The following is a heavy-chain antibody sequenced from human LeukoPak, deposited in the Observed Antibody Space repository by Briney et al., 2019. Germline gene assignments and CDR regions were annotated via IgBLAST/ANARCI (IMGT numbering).Heavy chain of an antibody. J-gene: IGHJ4*02. D-gene: IGHD1-26*01. CDR2: ISSDGSGK. CDR1: GFTFSTYW. Sequence: PGGSLRLSCAASGFTFSTYWMTWIRQAPGKGLEWVASISSDGSGKYYMDSVKGRFTISRDNAKNSLFLQMNSLGAKDTAVYHCGRVRPGDADYWGQGTLFTVSS. CDR3: GRVRPGDADY. V-gene: IGHV3-7*01.